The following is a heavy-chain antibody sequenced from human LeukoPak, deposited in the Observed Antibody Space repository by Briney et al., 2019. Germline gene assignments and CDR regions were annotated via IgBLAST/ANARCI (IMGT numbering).Heavy chain of an antibody. Sequence: SETLSLICSVSGGSISSYWWSWIRQPAGKGLEFIGRIYTTGRTNYNPSLKSRVSMSVDTSKNEFSLELRSVTAADTAVYFCARGGYAISSYRFVYWGQGALVTVSS. CDR2: IYTTGRT. CDR1: GGSISSYW. J-gene: IGHJ4*02. D-gene: IGHD3-16*01. V-gene: IGHV4-4*07. CDR3: ARGGYAISSYRFVY.